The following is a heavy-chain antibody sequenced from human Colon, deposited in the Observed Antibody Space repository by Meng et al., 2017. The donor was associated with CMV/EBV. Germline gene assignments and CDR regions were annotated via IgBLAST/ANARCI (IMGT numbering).Heavy chain of an antibody. CDR1: QFIFNNYW. Sequence: GAPKISCAASQFIFNNYWMSWVRQAPGKGLEWVANINQDGSETYYVDSVKGRFTISRDNAKKSLYLQMTSLRAEDTALYYCARIYDYGGAHYGMDVWGQGTTVTVSS. CDR2: INQDGSET. V-gene: IGHV3-7*01. J-gene: IGHJ6*02. D-gene: IGHD4/OR15-4a*01. CDR3: ARIYDYGGAHYGMDV.